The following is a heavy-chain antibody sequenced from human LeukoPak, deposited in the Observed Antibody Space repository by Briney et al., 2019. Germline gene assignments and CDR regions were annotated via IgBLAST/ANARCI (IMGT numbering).Heavy chain of an antibody. Sequence: GGSLRLSCAASGFTFSSYAMSWVRQAPGKGLEWVSAISGSGGSTYYADSVKGRFTISRDNSKNTLYLQMNSLRAEDTAVYYCAKDGGLERDIVVVPAAISFHWFDPWGQGTLVTVSS. J-gene: IGHJ5*02. CDR2: ISGSGGST. V-gene: IGHV3-23*01. CDR3: AKDGGLERDIVVVPAAISFHWFDP. CDR1: GFTFSSYA. D-gene: IGHD2-2*02.